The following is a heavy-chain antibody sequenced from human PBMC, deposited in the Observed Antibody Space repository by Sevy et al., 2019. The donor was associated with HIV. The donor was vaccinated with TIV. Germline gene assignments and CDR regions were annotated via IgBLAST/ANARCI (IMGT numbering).Heavy chain of an antibody. CDR1: GFPFSDAW. CDR3: TTGRRSGPTRVRAFDR. D-gene: IGHD1-7*01. CDR2: IKNENEGGTT. J-gene: IGHJ3*01. V-gene: IGHV3-15*01. Sequence: GGSLRLSCAASGFPFSDAWMNWVRQAPGKGLEWVGLIKNENEGGTTDFAAPVKGRFTNPKDDSKNNLILKMSSQKTDDTAIYFCTTGRRSGPTRVRAFDRGGQGTMVTLS.